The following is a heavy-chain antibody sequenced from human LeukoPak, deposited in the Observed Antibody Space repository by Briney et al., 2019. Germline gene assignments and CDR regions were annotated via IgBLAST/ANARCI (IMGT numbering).Heavy chain of an antibody. Sequence: GESLKISCKTSGYTFTNYWIGWVRQMPGKGLEWMGIIYPDDSDTRYSPSFQLQVTISADKSVNTAYLQWSSLKASDTAIYFCARREYSSSSFHFDSWGQGTRVIVSS. J-gene: IGHJ4*02. D-gene: IGHD6-6*01. CDR2: IYPDDSDT. CDR1: GYTFTNYW. V-gene: IGHV5-51*01. CDR3: ARREYSSSSFHFDS.